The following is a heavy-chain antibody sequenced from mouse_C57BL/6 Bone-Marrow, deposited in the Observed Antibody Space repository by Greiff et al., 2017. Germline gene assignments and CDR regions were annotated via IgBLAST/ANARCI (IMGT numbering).Heavy chain of an antibody. CDR1: GYTFTSYG. CDR3: ARRDYGSSPRV. Sequence: VQLQQSGAELARPGASVKLSCKASGYTFTSYGISWVKQRTGQGLEWIGEIYPRSGNTYYNEKFKGKATLTADKSSSTAYMELRSLTSEDSAVYFCARRDYGSSPRVWGTGTTVTVSS. CDR2: IYPRSGNT. J-gene: IGHJ1*03. D-gene: IGHD1-1*01. V-gene: IGHV1-81*01.